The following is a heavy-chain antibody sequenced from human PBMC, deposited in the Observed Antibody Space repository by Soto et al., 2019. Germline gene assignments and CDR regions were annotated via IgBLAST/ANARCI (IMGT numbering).Heavy chain of an antibody. V-gene: IGHV1-3*01. J-gene: IGHJ4*02. D-gene: IGHD2-15*01. Sequence: ASVKVSCKASGYTFTSYAMHWVRQAPGQRLEWMGWINAGNGNTKYSQKFQGRVTITRDTSASTAYMELSSLRSEDTAGYYCARDRRRGYCSGGSCYTPYFDYWGQGTLVTVSS. CDR3: ARDRRRGYCSGGSCYTPYFDY. CDR2: INAGNGNT. CDR1: GYTFTSYA.